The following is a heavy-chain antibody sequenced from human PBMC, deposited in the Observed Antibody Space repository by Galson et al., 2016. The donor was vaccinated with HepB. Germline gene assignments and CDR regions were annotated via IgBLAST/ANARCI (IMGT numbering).Heavy chain of an antibody. Sequence: TLSLTCNVSGGSIGGRGFSWNLIRQPPGKALEWIGFVFHTGTVLYKPSLKSRLTILVDRSKTEFSLKLTSVTAADPAVYYFARGVGVSTFGLGQPYWYFDVWGRGNLVTVSS. CDR3: ARGVGVSTFGLGQPYWYFDV. CDR2: VFHTGTV. CDR1: GGSIGGRGFS. V-gene: IGHV4-30-2*01. J-gene: IGHJ2*01. D-gene: IGHD3-16*01.